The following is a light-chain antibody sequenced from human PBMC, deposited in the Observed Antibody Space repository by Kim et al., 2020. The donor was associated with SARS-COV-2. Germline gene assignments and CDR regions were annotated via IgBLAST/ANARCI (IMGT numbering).Light chain of an antibody. V-gene: IGLV6-57*02. CDR2: EDD. CDR3: QSSDTTTRAI. CDR1: GGNIASNY. Sequence: NFMLIQPPSVLESPGKTVTISCTGSGGNIASNYVQWYQQRPGSAPTTVIYEDDQRPSGVPSRFSASIDSSSNSASLTITGLKTEDEADYYCQSSDTTTRAIFGAGTKVTVL. J-gene: IGLJ1*01.